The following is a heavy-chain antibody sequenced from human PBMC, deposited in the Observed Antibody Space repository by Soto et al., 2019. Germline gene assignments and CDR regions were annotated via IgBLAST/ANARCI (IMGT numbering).Heavy chain of an antibody. CDR1: GFTFDDYA. V-gene: IGHV3-9*01. Sequence: EVPLVESGGGLVQPGRSLRLSCAASGFTFDDYAMHWVRQAPGKGLEWVSGISWNSGSIGYADSVKGRFTISRDNAKNSLYLQMNSLRAEDTALYYCAKADYGDYSAFQHWGQGTLVTVSS. CDR3: AKADYGDYSAFQH. CDR2: ISWNSGSI. J-gene: IGHJ1*01. D-gene: IGHD4-17*01.